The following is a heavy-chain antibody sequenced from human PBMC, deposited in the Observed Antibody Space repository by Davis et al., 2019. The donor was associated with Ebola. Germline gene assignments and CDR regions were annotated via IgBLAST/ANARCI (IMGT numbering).Heavy chain of an antibody. D-gene: IGHD4/OR15-4a*01. J-gene: IGHJ4*02. V-gene: IGHV3-30-3*01. Sequence: GESLKISCAASGFTFSTYSMHWVRQAPGRGLEWVAVISYDGSNKHHADSVKGRFTISRDNSKNTLNLQMNSRRAEDTAVYYCARDLTYGGQLGPGDYWGQGTLVIVSS. CDR1: GFTFSTYS. CDR3: ARDLTYGGQLGPGDY. CDR2: ISYDGSNK.